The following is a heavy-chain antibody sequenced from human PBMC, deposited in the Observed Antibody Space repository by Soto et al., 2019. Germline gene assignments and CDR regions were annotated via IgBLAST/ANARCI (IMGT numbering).Heavy chain of an antibody. Sequence: GSLRLSCAASGFTFNIYGMHWVRQAPDKGLEWVALISYDGSNQYYADSVKGRFTISRDNSKNTLFLQMNSLRADDTAVYYCAKDQASGQGSFDSWGQGTLVTVSS. CDR2: ISYDGSNQ. CDR3: AKDQASGQGSFDS. J-gene: IGHJ4*02. CDR1: GFTFNIYG. V-gene: IGHV3-30*18.